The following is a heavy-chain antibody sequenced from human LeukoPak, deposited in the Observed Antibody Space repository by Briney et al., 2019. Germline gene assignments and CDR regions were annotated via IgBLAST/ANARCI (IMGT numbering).Heavy chain of an antibody. D-gene: IGHD3-16*01. V-gene: IGHV3-23*01. Sequence: PGGYLRRYCAASGFTFSTYALSWVRQAPGKGLEWVSGISGSGSITNYADSVKGRFTISRDNSKNTLYLRMNSLRAEDTALYYCAKGYNYGFDYWGQGTLVTVSS. CDR1: GFTFSTYA. CDR3: AKGYNYGFDY. J-gene: IGHJ4*02. CDR2: ISGSGSIT.